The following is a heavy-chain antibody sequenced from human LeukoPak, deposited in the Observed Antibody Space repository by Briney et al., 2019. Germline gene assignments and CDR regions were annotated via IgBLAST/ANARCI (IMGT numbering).Heavy chain of an antibody. J-gene: IGHJ4*02. CDR3: AWQTKFDFWRMDY. D-gene: IGHD3-3*01. CDR2: IKSRGGGETT. CDR1: GFGSTAAW. V-gene: IGHV3-15*01. Sequence: GGSLRLSCAASGFGSTAAWMSWVRQAPGKGAEWVGRIKSRGGGETTDYAAPVKGRFTISRDDSKDTLYLQMDGLKTEDTAVYYCAWQTKFDFWRMDYWGLGTLVTVSS.